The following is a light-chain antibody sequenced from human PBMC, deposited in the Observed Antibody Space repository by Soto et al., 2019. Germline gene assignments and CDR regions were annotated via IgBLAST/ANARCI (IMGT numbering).Light chain of an antibody. Sequence: EIVMTQSPATLSVSPGERATLSCRASQSVSSNLAWYQQKPGQAPRVLIYGASTRATGIPARFSGSGSGTEFTLSISSLQSEDFAVYYCQQYSTLLWTFGQGTKVEIK. CDR3: QQYSTLLWT. CDR1: QSVSSN. J-gene: IGKJ1*01. V-gene: IGKV3-15*01. CDR2: GAS.